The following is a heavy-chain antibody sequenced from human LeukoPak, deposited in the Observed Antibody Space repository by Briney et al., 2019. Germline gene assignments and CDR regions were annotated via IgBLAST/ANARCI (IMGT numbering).Heavy chain of an antibody. CDR1: GYTFTGYY. CDR3: ARGDRVKRMYSSSWYDYYYYGMDV. V-gene: IGHV1-2*02. Sequence: ASVTVSCKASGYTFTGYYMHWVRQAPGQGLEWMVWINPNSGGTNYAQKFQGMVTMARETSISTGCMELSRLRSEDAAVYCCARGDRVKRMYSSSWYDYYYYGMDVWAQGTTVTVSS. CDR2: INPNSGGT. D-gene: IGHD6-13*01. J-gene: IGHJ6*02.